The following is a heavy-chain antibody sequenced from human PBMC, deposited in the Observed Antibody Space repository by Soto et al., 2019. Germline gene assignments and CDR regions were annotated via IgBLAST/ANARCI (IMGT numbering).Heavy chain of an antibody. Sequence: QVQLQESGPGLVKPSGTLSLTCAVSGGSISGSYWWSWVRQPPGKGLEWIGEISHSGSTNYNPSLKSRVTISADKSKNQFSLKLTSATAADTAFYYCARDGQWLAGSIFDYWGQGTLVTVSS. D-gene: IGHD6-19*01. J-gene: IGHJ4*02. CDR3: ARDGQWLAGSIFDY. V-gene: IGHV4-4*02. CDR1: GGSISGSYW. CDR2: ISHSGST.